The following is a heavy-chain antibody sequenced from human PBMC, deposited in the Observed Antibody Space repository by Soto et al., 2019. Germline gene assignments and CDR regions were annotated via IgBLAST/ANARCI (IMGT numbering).Heavy chain of an antibody. CDR2: IYYSGSS. D-gene: IGHD3-10*01. Sequence: QLQLQESGPGLVKPSETLSLTCSVSGGSISSSSYYWGWIRQPPGKGLEWIGSIYYSGSSYYNPSLKGRVTLPVDTSENKFSLRLSSVTAADTVVYSSATITRAYSMDVWGKGTKVTV. V-gene: IGHV4-39*01. CDR3: ATITRAYSMDV. J-gene: IGHJ6*03. CDR1: GGSISSSSYY.